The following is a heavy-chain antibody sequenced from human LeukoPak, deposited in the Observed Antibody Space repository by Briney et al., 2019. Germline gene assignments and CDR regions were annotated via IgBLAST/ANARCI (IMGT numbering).Heavy chain of an antibody. Sequence: SETLSLTCAVYGGSFSGYYWSWIRQPPGKGLEWIGEINHSGSTNYNPSLKSRVTISVDTSKNQFSLKLSSVTAADTAVYYCARDRDDSSGYGGAYYYGMDVWGQGTTVTVSS. D-gene: IGHD3-22*01. V-gene: IGHV4-34*01. CDR3: ARDRDDSSGYGGAYYYGMDV. CDR2: INHSGST. J-gene: IGHJ6*02. CDR1: GGSFSGYY.